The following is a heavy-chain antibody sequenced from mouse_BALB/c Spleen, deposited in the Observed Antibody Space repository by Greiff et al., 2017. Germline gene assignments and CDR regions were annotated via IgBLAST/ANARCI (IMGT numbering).Heavy chain of an antibody. CDR2: ISIYYDNT. J-gene: IGHJ3*01. D-gene: IGHD2-4*01. V-gene: IGHV1-67*01. CDR1: GYTFTDYA. Sequence: QVQLQQSGPELVRPGESVKISCKGSGYTFTDYAMHWVKQSHAKSLEWIGVISIYYDNTNYNQKFKGKATMTVDKSSSTAYMELARLTSEDSAIYYCARSGYDYDGFAYWGQGTLVTVSA. CDR3: ARSGYDYDGFAY.